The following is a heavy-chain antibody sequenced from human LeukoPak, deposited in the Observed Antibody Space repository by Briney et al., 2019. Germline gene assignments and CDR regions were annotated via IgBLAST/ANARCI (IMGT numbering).Heavy chain of an antibody. J-gene: IGHJ6*02. CDR2: ISCSGSTI. CDR3: ARDRYCSSTSCYDTYSIYYYGMDV. D-gene: IGHD2-2*01. CDR1: GFTFSDYY. Sequence: PGGSLRLSCAASGFTFSDYYMSWIRQAPGKGLEWVSYISCSGSTIYYADSVKGRFTISRDNAKNSLYLQMNSLRAEDTAVYYCARDRYCSSTSCYDTYSIYYYGMDVWGQGTTVTVSS. V-gene: IGHV3-11*01.